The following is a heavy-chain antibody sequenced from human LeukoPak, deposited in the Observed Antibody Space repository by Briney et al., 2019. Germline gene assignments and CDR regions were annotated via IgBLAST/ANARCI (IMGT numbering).Heavy chain of an antibody. CDR3: AIPGGPEGMTTVTTGWFDP. V-gene: IGHV4-34*01. Sequence: SETLSLTCAVYGGSFSGYYWSWIRQPPGKGLEWIGEINHSGSTNYNPSLKSRVTISVDTSKNQFSLKLSSVTAADTAVYYCAIPGGPEGMTTVTTGWFDPWGQGTLVTVSS. J-gene: IGHJ5*02. D-gene: IGHD4-17*01. CDR2: INHSGST. CDR1: GGSFSGYY.